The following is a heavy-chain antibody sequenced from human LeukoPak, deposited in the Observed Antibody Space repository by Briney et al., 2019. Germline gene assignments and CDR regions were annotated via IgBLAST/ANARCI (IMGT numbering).Heavy chain of an antibody. Sequence: SVKVSCKASGYTFTGYYMHWVRQAPGQGLEWMGWINPNSGGTNYAQKFQGRVTMTRDTSISTAYMELSRLRSDDTDVYYCARERRRGYSGYDAWGQGTMVTVSS. V-gene: IGHV1-2*02. D-gene: IGHD5-12*01. CDR1: GYTFTGYY. CDR2: INPNSGGT. CDR3: ARERRRGYSGYDA. J-gene: IGHJ3*01.